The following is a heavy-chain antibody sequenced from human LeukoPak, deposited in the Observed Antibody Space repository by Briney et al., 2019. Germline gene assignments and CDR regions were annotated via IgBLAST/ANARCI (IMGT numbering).Heavy chain of an antibody. D-gene: IGHD6-6*01. CDR3: ARAARIAARTTDYWYFDL. CDR1: GYTFTSYG. CDR2: ISAYNGNT. Sequence: ASVKVSCKASGYTFTSYGISWVRQAPGQGLEWMGWISAYNGNTNYAQKLQGRVTMTTDTSTSTAYMELSSLRSEDTAVYYCARAARIAARTTDYWYFDLWGRGTLVTVSS. J-gene: IGHJ2*01. V-gene: IGHV1-18*01.